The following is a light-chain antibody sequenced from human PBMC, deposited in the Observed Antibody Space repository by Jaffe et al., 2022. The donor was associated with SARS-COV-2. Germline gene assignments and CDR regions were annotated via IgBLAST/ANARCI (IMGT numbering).Light chain of an antibody. J-gene: IGLJ3*02. V-gene: IGLV3-21*04. CDR2: RDS. CDR3: QVWDAATDHQV. CDR1: NIGGKN. Sequence: SYVLTQPPSLSVAPGKTARITCGGTNIGGKNVHWYQQKPGQAPLLVISRDSDRPSGVPERFSGSNSGNTATLTITGVEAGDEADFYCQVWDAATDHQVFGGGTKLTVL.